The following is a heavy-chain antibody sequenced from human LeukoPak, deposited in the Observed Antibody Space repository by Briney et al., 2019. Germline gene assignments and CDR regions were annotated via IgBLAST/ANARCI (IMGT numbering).Heavy chain of an antibody. CDR2: IKYDASST. Sequence: GGSLRLSCAASGFTFSSYWMSWVRQAPGKGLEWVSRIKYDASSTSYADSVKGRFTISRDNAKNTLYLQMSSLRAEDTAVYYCARGATYAYYQDYWGQGTLVTVSS. J-gene: IGHJ4*02. D-gene: IGHD1-26*01. CDR1: GFTFSSYW. V-gene: IGHV3-74*01. CDR3: ARGATYAYYQDY.